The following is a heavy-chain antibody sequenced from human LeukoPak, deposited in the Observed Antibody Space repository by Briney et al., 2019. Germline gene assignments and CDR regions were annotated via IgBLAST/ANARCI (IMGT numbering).Heavy chain of an antibody. V-gene: IGHV4-59*01. J-gene: IGHJ3*02. CDR3: ARGRQWLETDLNAFDI. CDR2: IYYSGST. D-gene: IGHD6-19*01. Sequence: SETLSLTCSVSGGSISSYYWSWIRQPPGKGLEWIGYIYYSGSTNYSPSLKSRVTISVDTSKNQFSLKLSSVTAADTAVYYCARGRQWLETDLNAFDIWGQGTMVTVSS. CDR1: GGSISSYY.